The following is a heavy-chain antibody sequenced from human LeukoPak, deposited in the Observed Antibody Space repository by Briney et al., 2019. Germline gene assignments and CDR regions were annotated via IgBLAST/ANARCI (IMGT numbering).Heavy chain of an antibody. Sequence: PSETLSLTCTVSGGSISSYYWSWIRQPPGKGLEWIGYIYYSGSTNYNPSLKSRVTISVDTSKNQFSLRLSSVTAADTAVYYCAGGGVRFDPWGQGTLVTVSS. CDR1: GGSISSYY. D-gene: IGHD3-3*01. CDR2: IYYSGST. J-gene: IGHJ5*02. V-gene: IGHV4-59*01. CDR3: AGGGVRFDP.